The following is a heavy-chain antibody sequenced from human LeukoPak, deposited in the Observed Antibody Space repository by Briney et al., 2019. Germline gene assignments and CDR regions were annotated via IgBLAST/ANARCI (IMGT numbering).Heavy chain of an antibody. Sequence: SETLSLTCTVSGGSISSSGSYWGWIRQPPGKGLEWIGSVYYSGNTYNPSLESRVTISVDTSKNQVSLNLTSVSAADTAIYYCARVMAARREDLNWFDPWGQGTLVTVSS. V-gene: IGHV4-39*07. J-gene: IGHJ5*02. CDR3: ARVMAARREDLNWFDP. D-gene: IGHD6-6*01. CDR1: GGSISSSGSY. CDR2: VYYSGNT.